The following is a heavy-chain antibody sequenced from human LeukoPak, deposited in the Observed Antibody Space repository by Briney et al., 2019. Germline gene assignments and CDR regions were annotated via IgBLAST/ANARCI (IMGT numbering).Heavy chain of an antibody. CDR1: GDSISSTSYF. J-gene: IGHJ5*02. V-gene: IGHV4-39*01. CDR2: IYYSGTT. D-gene: IGHD6-6*01. Sequence: SETLSLACTVSGDSISSTSYFWAWLRQPPGKELEWIGSIYYSGTTYYKPSLKSRVTISVDTSKNQFSLKLSSVTAADTAVYYCARGLRGRAARWFDPWGQGTLVTVSS. CDR3: ARGLRGRAARWFDP.